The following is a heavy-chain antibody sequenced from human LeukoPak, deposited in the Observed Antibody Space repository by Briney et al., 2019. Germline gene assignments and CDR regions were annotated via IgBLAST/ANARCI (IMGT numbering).Heavy chain of an antibody. Sequence: ASVKVSCKASGYTFSDYYIHWVRQTPGQGLEWMGWLNPDSGGTNYAQKFQGRVSMTRDTSLATAYMEMSWLRSDDTAVYFCARDVIIAAAVHFDSWGQGTLVTVS. CDR1: GYTFSDYY. D-gene: IGHD6-13*01. V-gene: IGHV1-2*02. CDR2: LNPDSGGT. J-gene: IGHJ4*02. CDR3: ARDVIIAAAVHFDS.